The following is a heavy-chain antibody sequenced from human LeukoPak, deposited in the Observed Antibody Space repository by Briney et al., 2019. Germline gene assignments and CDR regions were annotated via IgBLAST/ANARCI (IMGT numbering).Heavy chain of an antibody. CDR1: GFSFGSSA. CDR3: AKGKFDWLRGIRFDA. CDR2: ISDSAGTI. V-gene: IGHV3-23*01. J-gene: IGHJ4*02. Sequence: GGSLRLPRVASGFSFGSSAMSWVRRAPGKGLEWVASISDSAGTIHSADSVKGRFTISRDSSKNTLYLQLNSLRAEDTATYYCAKGKFDWLRGIRFDAWGQGTLVTVSS. D-gene: IGHD3-9*01.